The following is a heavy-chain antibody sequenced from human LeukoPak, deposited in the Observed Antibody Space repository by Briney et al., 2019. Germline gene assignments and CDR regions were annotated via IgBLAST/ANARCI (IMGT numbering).Heavy chain of an antibody. J-gene: IGHJ4*02. Sequence: GGSLRLSCAASGFTFSNAWMSWVRQAPGKGLEWVGHIKSKTDGGTTDYAASVEGRFIMSRDDSQNTMYLQMNSLKAEHTAVYYCTGSFLAYWGQGTLVTVSS. V-gene: IGHV3-15*01. D-gene: IGHD1-26*01. CDR1: GFTFSNAW. CDR2: IKSKTDGGTT. CDR3: TGSFLAY.